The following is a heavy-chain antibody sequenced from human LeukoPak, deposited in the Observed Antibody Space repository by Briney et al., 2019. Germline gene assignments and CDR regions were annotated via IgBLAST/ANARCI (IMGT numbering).Heavy chain of an antibody. J-gene: IGHJ3*02. Sequence: PGRSLRLSCAASGFTFDDYAMHWVRQAPGKGLEWVSGISWNSGSIGYADSVKGRFTISRDNAKNSLYLQMNSLRAEDTAVYYCTRDTLYCSGGYCYHDIWGQGTMVTVSS. D-gene: IGHD2-15*01. CDR3: TRDTLYCSGGYCYHDI. CDR2: ISWNSGSI. V-gene: IGHV3-9*01. CDR1: GFTFDDYA.